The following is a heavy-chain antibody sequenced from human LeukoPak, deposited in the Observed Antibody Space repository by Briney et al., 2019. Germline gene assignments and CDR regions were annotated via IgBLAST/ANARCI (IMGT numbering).Heavy chain of an antibody. J-gene: IGHJ6*02. CDR3: ARGLGIAAAYGMDV. V-gene: IGHV1-8*02. CDR1: GGTFSSYA. D-gene: IGHD6-13*01. CDR2: MNPNSGNT. Sequence: ASVKVSCKASGGTFSSYAINWVRQATGQGLEWMGWMNPNSGNTGYAQKFQGRVTMTRNTSISTTYMELSSLRSEDAAVYYCARGLGIAAAYGMDVWGQGTTVTVSS.